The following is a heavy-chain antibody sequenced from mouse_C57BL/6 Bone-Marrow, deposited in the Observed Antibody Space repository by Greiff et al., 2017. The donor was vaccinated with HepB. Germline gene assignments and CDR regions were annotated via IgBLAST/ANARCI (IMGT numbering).Heavy chain of an antibody. Sequence: VQVVESGAELARPGASVKLSCKASGYTFTSYGISWVKQRTGQGLEWIGEIYPRSGNTYYNEKFKGKATLTADKSSSTAYMELRSLTSEDSAVYFCARSGWVNFDYWGQGTTLTVSS. CDR3: ARSGWVNFDY. J-gene: IGHJ2*01. CDR2: IYPRSGNT. D-gene: IGHD3-1*01. V-gene: IGHV1-81*01. CDR1: GYTFTSYG.